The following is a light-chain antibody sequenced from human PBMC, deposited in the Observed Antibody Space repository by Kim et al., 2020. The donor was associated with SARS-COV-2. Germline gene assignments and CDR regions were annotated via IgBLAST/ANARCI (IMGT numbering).Light chain of an antibody. CDR2: GAS. CDR3: LHTINWPWT. Sequence: SVSPGERATLSCRASQSVSSSLAWYQLKPGQAPSLLIYGASTRATGVPARFSGSGSGTEFTLTISGLQSEDFAVYYCLHTINWPWTFGQGTKLEI. J-gene: IGKJ1*01. CDR1: QSVSSS. V-gene: IGKV3-15*01.